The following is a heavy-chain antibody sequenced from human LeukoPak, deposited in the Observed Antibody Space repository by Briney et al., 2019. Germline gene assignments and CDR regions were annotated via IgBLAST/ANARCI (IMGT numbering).Heavy chain of an antibody. J-gene: IGHJ6*02. D-gene: IGHD3-3*01. V-gene: IGHV5-51*01. CDR3: ARLSYDFWSGLHYYYGMDV. Sequence: GESLKISCKGSGYSFTSYWIGWVRQMPGKGLEWMGIIYPGDSDTRYSPSFQDQVTISADKSISTAYLQWSSLKASDTAMYYCARLSYDFWSGLHYYYGMDVWGQGTTVTVSS. CDR2: IYPGDSDT. CDR1: GYSFTSYW.